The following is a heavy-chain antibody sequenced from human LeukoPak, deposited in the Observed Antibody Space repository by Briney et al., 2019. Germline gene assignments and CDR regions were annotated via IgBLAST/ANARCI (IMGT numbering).Heavy chain of an antibody. Sequence: PSETLSLTCTVSGGSIGSSPYFWGWIRLPPGKGLEWIGSISSSGSAYYNPSLKSRVTISVDTSKNQFSLKLSSVTAADTAVYYCARDRPYCSSTSCLNDAFDIWGQGTMVTVSS. CDR2: ISSSGSA. CDR1: GGSIGSSPYF. D-gene: IGHD2-2*01. CDR3: ARDRPYCSSTSCLNDAFDI. V-gene: IGHV4-39*07. J-gene: IGHJ3*02.